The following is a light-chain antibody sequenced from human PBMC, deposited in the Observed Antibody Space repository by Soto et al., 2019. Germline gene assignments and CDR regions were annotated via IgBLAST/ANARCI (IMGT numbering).Light chain of an antibody. CDR1: QSVSSN. CDR2: GAS. J-gene: IGKJ1*01. Sequence: NVLTQSPGTLSLSQGETATLSCRASQSVSSNLAWYQQKPGQAPRLLIYGASTRATGIPARFSGSGSGTEFTLTISSLEPEDLAVYYCQQRGNRPPWTSGQGTKVDIK. V-gene: IGKV3-11*01. CDR3: QQRGNRPPWT.